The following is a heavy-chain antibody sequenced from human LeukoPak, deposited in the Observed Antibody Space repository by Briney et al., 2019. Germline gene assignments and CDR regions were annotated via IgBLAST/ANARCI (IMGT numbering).Heavy chain of an antibody. V-gene: IGHV3-30-3*02. Sequence: GRSLRLSCAASGFTFSSYAMHWVRQAPGKGLEWVAVISYDGSNKYYADSVKGRFTISRDNSKNSLYLQMNSLRAEDTAIYYCAKSPLAYCSGASCHLYFDYWGQGTLVTVSS. CDR1: GFTFSSYA. D-gene: IGHD2-15*01. CDR2: ISYDGSNK. J-gene: IGHJ4*02. CDR3: AKSPLAYCSGASCHLYFDY.